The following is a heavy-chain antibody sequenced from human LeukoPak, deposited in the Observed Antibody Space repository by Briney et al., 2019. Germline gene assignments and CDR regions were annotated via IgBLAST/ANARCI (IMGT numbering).Heavy chain of an antibody. J-gene: IGHJ4*02. CDR3: AKDIARRIAAAGIDY. CDR1: GFTFSSYS. Sequence: GGSLRLSCAASGFTFSSYSMYWVRQAPGKGLEWVSGISWNSGSIGYADSVKGRFTISRDNAKNSLYLQMNSLRAEDTALYYCAKDIARRIAAAGIDYWGQGTLVTVSS. D-gene: IGHD6-13*01. CDR2: ISWNSGSI. V-gene: IGHV3-9*01.